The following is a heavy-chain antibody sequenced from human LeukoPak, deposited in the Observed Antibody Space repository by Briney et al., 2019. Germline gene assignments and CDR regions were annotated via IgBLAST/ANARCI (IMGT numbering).Heavy chain of an antibody. CDR1: GFTFSSYA. D-gene: IGHD2-15*01. CDR3: AKEYCSGGSCYPAYFDY. V-gene: IGHV3-23*01. Sequence: GGSLRLSCAASGFTFSSYAMSWVRQAPGKGLEWVSAISGSGGSTYYADSVKGRFTISRDNSKNTLYLQMNSLRAKDTAVYYCAKEYCSGGSCYPAYFDYWGQGTLVTVSS. CDR2: ISGSGGST. J-gene: IGHJ4*02.